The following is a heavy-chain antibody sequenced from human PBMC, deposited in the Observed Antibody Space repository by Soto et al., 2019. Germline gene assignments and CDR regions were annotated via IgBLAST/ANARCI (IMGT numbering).Heavy chain of an antibody. V-gene: IGHV3-7*03. CDR2: INQDGSEK. CDR1: GFTFGTYW. CDR3: AREKVGTTFFDN. D-gene: IGHD1-1*01. J-gene: IGHJ4*02. Sequence: LRLSCAASGFTFGTYWMDWVRQIPGKGLEWVANINQDGSEKNYVDSVKGRFTISRDNAKNSLYLQMSSLTAADTALYYCAREKVGTTFFDNWGQGIQVTVSS.